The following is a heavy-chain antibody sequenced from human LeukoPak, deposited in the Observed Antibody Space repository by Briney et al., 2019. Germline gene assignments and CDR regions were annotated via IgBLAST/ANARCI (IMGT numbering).Heavy chain of an antibody. CDR3: AKDPEYYYYGMDV. V-gene: IGHV3-23*01. Sequence: GGSLRLSCAASEFTFSSYAMSWVRQAPGKGLEWVSAISGSGGSTYYADSVKGRFTISRDNSKNTLYLQMNSLRAEDTAVYYCAKDPEYYYYGMDVWGQGTTVTVSS. CDR1: EFTFSSYA. J-gene: IGHJ6*02. CDR2: ISGSGGST.